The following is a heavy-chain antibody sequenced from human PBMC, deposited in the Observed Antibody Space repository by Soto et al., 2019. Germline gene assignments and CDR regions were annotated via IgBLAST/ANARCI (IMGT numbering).Heavy chain of an antibody. D-gene: IGHD1-20*01. CDR1: GYTFTSYD. CDR3: ARSRGAESWYWDDP. J-gene: IGHJ5*02. Sequence: ASVKVSCKASGYTFTSYDINWVRQATGQGHEWMGWSNPNSGNTGYAQKFQGRVTMARNTSISTAYMELSSLRSEDTAVYYCARSRGAESWYWDDPWGQGTQVTGSS. V-gene: IGHV1-8*01. CDR2: SNPNSGNT.